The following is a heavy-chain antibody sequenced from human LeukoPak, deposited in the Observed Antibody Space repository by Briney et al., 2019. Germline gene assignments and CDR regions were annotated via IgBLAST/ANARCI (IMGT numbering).Heavy chain of an antibody. V-gene: IGHV3-30*03. D-gene: IGHD3-22*01. CDR3: ARTYYDSSGYPFFDY. Sequence: GGSLRLSCAASGFTFSSYAMSWVRQAPGKGLEWVAVISYVGSNKYYADSVKGRFTISRDNSKNTLYLQMNSLRAEDTAVYYCARTYYDSSGYPFFDYWGQGTLVTVSS. CDR2: ISYVGSNK. CDR1: GFTFSSYA. J-gene: IGHJ4*02.